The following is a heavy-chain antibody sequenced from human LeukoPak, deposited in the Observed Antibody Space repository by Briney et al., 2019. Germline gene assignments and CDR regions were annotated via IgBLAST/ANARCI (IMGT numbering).Heavy chain of an antibody. Sequence: ASVKVSCKASGYTFTNYGISWVRQAPGQGLEWMGWISAYNGNTNYAQKLQGRVTMTTDTSTSTAYMELRSLRSDDTALYYCARDQELEVRTYYYYYMDVWGKGTTVTVSS. CDR1: GYTFTNYG. CDR3: ARDQELEVRTYYYYYMDV. CDR2: ISAYNGNT. V-gene: IGHV1-18*01. J-gene: IGHJ6*03. D-gene: IGHD1-1*01.